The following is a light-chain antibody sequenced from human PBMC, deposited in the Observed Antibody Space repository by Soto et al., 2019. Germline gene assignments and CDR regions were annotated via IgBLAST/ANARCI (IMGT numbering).Light chain of an antibody. CDR1: SSDVGADNY. CDR2: EVS. V-gene: IGLV2-14*01. Sequence: QSALTQPAYVSGSPGQSITISCTGISSDVGADNYVSWYQQYPAKAPKLMIYEVSNRPSGVSHRFSGSKSGNTASLTISGLQADDEADYYCSSYTTSSSPFVFGTGTKVTVL. CDR3: SSYTTSSSPFV. J-gene: IGLJ1*01.